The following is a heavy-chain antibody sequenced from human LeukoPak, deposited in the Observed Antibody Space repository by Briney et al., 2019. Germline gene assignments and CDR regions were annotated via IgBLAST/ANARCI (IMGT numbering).Heavy chain of an antibody. CDR2: ISYDGSNK. CDR3: ARDGGPYYYDSSGYYGY. CDR1: GFTFSSYA. Sequence: TGGSLRLSCAASGFTFSSYAMHWVRQAPGKGLEWVAVISYDGSNKYYADSVKGRFTISRDNSKNTLYLQMNSLRAEDTAVYYCARDGGPYYYDSSGYYGYWGQGTLVTVSS. J-gene: IGHJ4*02. D-gene: IGHD3-22*01. V-gene: IGHV3-30*04.